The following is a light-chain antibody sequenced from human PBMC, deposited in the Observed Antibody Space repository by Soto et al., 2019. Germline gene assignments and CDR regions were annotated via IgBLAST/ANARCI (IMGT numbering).Light chain of an antibody. CDR2: GIS. CDR1: QSVNSN. CDR3: QQYSKGPIT. V-gene: IGKV3-15*01. J-gene: IGKJ5*01. Sequence: EMVMTQSPAILSVSPGESATLSCRASQSVNSNYLAWYQQHPGEPPRLLIYGISTRATGIPARFSGSGSGTEFSLTISSLQSEDFAVYYCQQYSKGPITFGQGTRLEIK.